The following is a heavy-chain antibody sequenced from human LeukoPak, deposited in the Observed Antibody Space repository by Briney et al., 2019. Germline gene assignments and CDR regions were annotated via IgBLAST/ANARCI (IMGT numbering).Heavy chain of an antibody. CDR1: GGSIISGSYY. CDR2: IYASGSA. Sequence: SQTLSLTCTVSGGSIISGSYYWSWIRQPAGKGLEWVGRIYASGSANCNPSLKSRVTMSVDTSKNQFSLKLSSVTAADTAVYYCARVSVAATNSFDYWGQGTLVTVSS. V-gene: IGHV4-61*02. D-gene: IGHD1-26*01. CDR3: ARVSVAATNSFDY. J-gene: IGHJ4*02.